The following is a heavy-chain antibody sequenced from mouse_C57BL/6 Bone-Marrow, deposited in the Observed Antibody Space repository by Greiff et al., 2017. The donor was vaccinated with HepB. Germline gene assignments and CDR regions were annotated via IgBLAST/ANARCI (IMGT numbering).Heavy chain of an antibody. D-gene: IGHD1-1*01. CDR2: ISDGGRYT. CDR1: GFTFSSYA. V-gene: IGHV5-4*01. CDR3: AREGVPYYGSSGPYAMDY. Sequence: EVQLVESGGGLVKPGGSLKLSCAASGFTFSSYAMSWVRQTPEKRLEWVATISDGGRYTYYPDNVKGRFTISRDNAKNNLYLQMSHLKSEDTAMYYCAREGVPYYGSSGPYAMDYWGQGTSVTVSS. J-gene: IGHJ4*01.